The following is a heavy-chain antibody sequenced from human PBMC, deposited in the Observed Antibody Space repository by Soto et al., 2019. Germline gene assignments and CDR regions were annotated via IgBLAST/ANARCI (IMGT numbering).Heavy chain of an antibody. D-gene: IGHD6-13*01. CDR2: FDPEDGET. CDR1: GYTLTELS. CDR3: ARGSSRWLFDF. J-gene: IGHJ4*02. V-gene: IGHV1-24*01. Sequence: ASVKVSWKVSGYTLTELSMHWVRQAPGKGLEWMGGFDPEDGETIYAQKFQGRVTMTRDTSTSTVYMELSSLRSDDTAVYYCARGSSRWLFDFWGQGTLVTVSS.